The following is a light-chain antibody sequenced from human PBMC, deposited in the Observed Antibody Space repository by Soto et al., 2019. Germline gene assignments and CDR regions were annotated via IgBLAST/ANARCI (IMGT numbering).Light chain of an antibody. CDR3: RSYTTSSSYV. CDR1: SSDVGGYIY. J-gene: IGLJ1*01. Sequence: QSVLTQPASVSGSPGQSITISCTGTSSDVGGYIYVSWYQQHPGKAPKLMIYDVTSRPSGVSYRFSGSKSGNTASLTISGPQAEDEADYYCRSYTTSSSYVFGTGTKVTVL. CDR2: DVT. V-gene: IGLV2-14*01.